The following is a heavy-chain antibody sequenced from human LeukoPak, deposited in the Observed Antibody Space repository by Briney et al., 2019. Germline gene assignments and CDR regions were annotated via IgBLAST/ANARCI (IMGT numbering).Heavy chain of an antibody. CDR3: ARAATSSWYGYYYYGMDV. D-gene: IGHD6-13*01. V-gene: IGHV3-66*01. CDR1: GFTVSSNY. CDR2: IYSGGST. J-gene: IGHJ6*02. Sequence: AGGSLRLSCAASGFTVSSNYMSWVRQAPGKGLEWVSVIYSGGSTHYADSVKGRFTISRDNSKNTLYLQMNSLRAEDTAVYYCARAATSSWYGYYYYGMDVWGQGTTVTVSS.